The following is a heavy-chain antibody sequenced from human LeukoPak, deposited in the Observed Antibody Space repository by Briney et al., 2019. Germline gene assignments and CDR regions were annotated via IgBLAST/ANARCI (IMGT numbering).Heavy chain of an antibody. J-gene: IGHJ6*03. V-gene: IGHV3-53*01. CDR1: GFTVSSNY. Sequence: GGSLRLSCAASGFTVSSNYMSWVRQAPGKGLEWVSVIYGGGSTYYADSVKGRFTISRDNSKNTLYLQMNSLRAEDTAVYYCARPGVTGYYYMDVWGKGTTVTVSS. CDR2: IYGGGST. D-gene: IGHD1-1*01. CDR3: ARPGVTGYYYMDV.